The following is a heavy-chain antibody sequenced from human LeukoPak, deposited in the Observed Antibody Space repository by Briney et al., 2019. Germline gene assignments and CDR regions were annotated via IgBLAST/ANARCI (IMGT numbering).Heavy chain of an antibody. CDR2: ISHTGGA. CDR1: GESFSDYY. D-gene: IGHD6-19*01. CDR3: GRFRAVTRSTLLDF. V-gene: IGHV4-34*01. Sequence: NPSETLSLICAVSGESFSDYYWNWIRQPPGKGLEWVGEISHTGGANYNPSLKSRVTMSVDTSDNQFSLKLTSVTAADTAVYYCGRFRAVTRSTLLDFWGQGTLVSVSS. J-gene: IGHJ4*02.